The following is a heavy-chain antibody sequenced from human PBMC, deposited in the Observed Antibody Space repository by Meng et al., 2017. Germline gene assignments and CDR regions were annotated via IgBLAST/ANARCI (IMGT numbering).Heavy chain of an antibody. CDR1: GGTFSSYV. D-gene: IGHD3-22*01. V-gene: IGHV1-69*06. CDR3: ARDYYDSSGYYDTDNFDY. Sequence: SVKVSCKAPGGTFSSYVISWVRQAPGQGLKWMGGIIPIFGTANYAQKFQGRVTITADKSTSTAYMELGSLRSEDTAVYYCARDYYDSSGYYDTDNFDYWGQGTLVTVSS. J-gene: IGHJ4*02. CDR2: IIPIFGTA.